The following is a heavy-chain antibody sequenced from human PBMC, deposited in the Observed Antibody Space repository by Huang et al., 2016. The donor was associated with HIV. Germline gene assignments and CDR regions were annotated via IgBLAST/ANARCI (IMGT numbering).Heavy chain of an antibody. CDR3: VSHGSGTADY. J-gene: IGHJ4*02. Sequence: QVQLQESGPGLVKPSETLSLSCTVSGDSVRSASYYWSWIRQPPGRGLEWIGYIYFSGGTNYNPALKSRVTISIETAKNQFSLRLSSVTAADTAVYYCVSHGSGTADYWGQGTLVTVSS. CDR1: GDSVRSASYY. D-gene: IGHD3-10*01. V-gene: IGHV4-61*01. CDR2: IYFSGGT.